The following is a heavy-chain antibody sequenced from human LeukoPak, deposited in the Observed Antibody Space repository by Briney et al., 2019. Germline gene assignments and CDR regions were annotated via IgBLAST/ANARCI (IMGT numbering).Heavy chain of an antibody. CDR2: INHSGRT. D-gene: IGHD5-12*01. Sequence: SETLSLTCAVYGGSFSGYYWSWIRQPPGKGLEGIGEINHSGRTNYNPSLKIRVTISVDTSKNQFSLKLRSVTAADTAVYYCERLGIGYSGYRNYYYMDVWGKGTTVTISS. J-gene: IGHJ6*03. CDR3: ERLGIGYSGYRNYYYMDV. CDR1: GGSFSGYY. V-gene: IGHV4-34*01.